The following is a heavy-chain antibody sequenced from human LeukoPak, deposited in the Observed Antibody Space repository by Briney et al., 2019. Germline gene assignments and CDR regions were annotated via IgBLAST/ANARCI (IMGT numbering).Heavy chain of an antibody. CDR3: AKGYNYAYEY. CDR1: GFTFSNYW. V-gene: IGHV3-7*01. Sequence: PGGSLRLSCAASGFTFSNYWMTWVRQAPGKGLEWVANIKQDGSVRYYMDSVKGRFTISRDNPKNSLSLQLDSLRAEDTAVYYCAKGYNYAYEYWGQGTLVTVSS. J-gene: IGHJ4*02. D-gene: IGHD5-18*01. CDR2: IKQDGSVR.